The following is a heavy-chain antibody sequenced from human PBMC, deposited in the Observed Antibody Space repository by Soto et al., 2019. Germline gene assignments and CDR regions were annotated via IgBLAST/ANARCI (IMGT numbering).Heavy chain of an antibody. Sequence: QVQLQQWGAGLLKPSETLSLTCAVYGGSFSGYYWSWIRQPPGKGLEWIGEINHSGSTNYNPSLKSRVTLSVDTSKNQYSLKLSSVTAADTAVYYCARAGATDYWGQGTLVTVSS. J-gene: IGHJ4*02. D-gene: IGHD3-10*01. CDR1: GGSFSGYY. CDR3: ARAGATDY. V-gene: IGHV4-34*01. CDR2: INHSGST.